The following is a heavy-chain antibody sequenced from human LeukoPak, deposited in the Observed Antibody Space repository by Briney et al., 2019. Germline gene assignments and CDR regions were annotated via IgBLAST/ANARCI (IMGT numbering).Heavy chain of an antibody. CDR3: ARHRTRHDY. V-gene: IGHV4-59*08. Sequence: PSETLSLTCTVYGDSLSSYYWSWIRQPPGKGLEWIGSIYYSGSTSYNPSLKSRVTISLDTPKSQFSLKLNSVTAGDTAVYYCARHRTRHDYWGQGTLVSVSS. CDR2: IYYSGST. J-gene: IGHJ4*02. CDR1: GDSLSSYY.